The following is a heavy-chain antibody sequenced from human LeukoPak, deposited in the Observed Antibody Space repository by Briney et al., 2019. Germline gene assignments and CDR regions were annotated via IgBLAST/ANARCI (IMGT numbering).Heavy chain of an antibody. D-gene: IGHD3-22*01. CDR1: GFTFSDYA. V-gene: IGHV3-30-3*01. CDR2: LSYGGTNK. CDR3: ARISSDSSSYYDH. Sequence: GGSLRLSCAASGFTFSDYAMHWARQAPSKGLEWVAVLSYGGTNKYYADSVKGRFTISRDNSKNTMFLQMNSLRAEDTAVYYCARISSDSSSYYDHWGQGTLVTVSS. J-gene: IGHJ4*02.